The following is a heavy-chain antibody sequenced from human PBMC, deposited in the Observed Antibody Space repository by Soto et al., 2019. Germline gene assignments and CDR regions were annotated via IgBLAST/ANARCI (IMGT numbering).Heavy chain of an antibody. CDR1: GFTFSSYG. Sequence: GGSLRLSCAASGFTFSSYGMHWVRQAPGKGLEWVAVISYDGSNKYYADSVKGRVTISRDNSKNTLYLQMNSLRAEDTAVYYCAKDYRPGYSYGYLPDPWGQGTLVTVSS. J-gene: IGHJ5*02. D-gene: IGHD5-18*01. V-gene: IGHV3-30*18. CDR3: AKDYRPGYSYGYLPDP. CDR2: ISYDGSNK.